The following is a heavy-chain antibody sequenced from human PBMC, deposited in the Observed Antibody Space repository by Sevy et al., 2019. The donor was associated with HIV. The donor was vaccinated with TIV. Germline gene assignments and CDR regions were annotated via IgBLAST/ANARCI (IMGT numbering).Heavy chain of an antibody. CDR2: IYYSGST. CDR1: GGSISSYY. Sequence: SETLSLTCTVSGGSISSYYWSWIRQPPGKGLEWIGYIYYSGSTNYNPSLKSRVTISVDTSKNQFSLKLGSVTAADTAVYYCARARYCSSTSCRYYYYYYMDVWGKGTTVTVSS. J-gene: IGHJ6*03. V-gene: IGHV4-59*01. CDR3: ARARYCSSTSCRYYYYYYMDV. D-gene: IGHD2-2*01.